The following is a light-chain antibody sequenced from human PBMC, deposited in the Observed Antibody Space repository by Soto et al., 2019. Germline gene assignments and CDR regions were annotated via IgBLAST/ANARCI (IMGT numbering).Light chain of an antibody. CDR2: GAS. CDR3: QHYGNSPPEYT. CDR1: QSISSSF. Sequence: EIVLTQSPGTLSLSPGERATLSCRASQSISSSFLAWYQHRPGQAPRLLIFGASYRTTGIPDRFSGSGSGTDFTLTSSRLEPEDFAVYYCQHYGNSPPEYTFGPGTNVDSK. V-gene: IGKV3-20*01. J-gene: IGKJ3*01.